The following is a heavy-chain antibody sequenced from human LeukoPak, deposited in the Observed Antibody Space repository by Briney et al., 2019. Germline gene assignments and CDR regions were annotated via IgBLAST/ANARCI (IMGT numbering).Heavy chain of an antibody. CDR3: ARGSVGYSSSPPWFDP. CDR2: IYYSGST. V-gene: IGHV4-31*03. J-gene: IGHJ5*02. Sequence: SETLSLTCTVSGGSISSGGYYWSWIRQHPGKGLEWIGYIYYSGSTYYNPSLKSRVTISVDASKNQFSLKLSSVTAADTAVYYCARGSVGYSSSPPWFDPWGQGTLVTVSS. D-gene: IGHD6-6*01. CDR1: GGSISSGGYY.